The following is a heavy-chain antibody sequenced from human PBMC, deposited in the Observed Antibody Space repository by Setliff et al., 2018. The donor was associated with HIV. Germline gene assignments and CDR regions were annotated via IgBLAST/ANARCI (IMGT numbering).Heavy chain of an antibody. V-gene: IGHV1-2*02. J-gene: IGHJ4*02. CDR2: ISPNNGDT. D-gene: IGHD7-27*01. CDR3: ARQLSNSLDH. Sequence: ASVKVSCKASGYTFNNYYMHWVRQAPGQGLEWMGWISPNNGDTTIPQRFQGRVTMTSDTSISTAYMELSGLRSDDTAMYYCARQLSNSLDHWGQGTLVTVSS. CDR1: GYTFNNYY.